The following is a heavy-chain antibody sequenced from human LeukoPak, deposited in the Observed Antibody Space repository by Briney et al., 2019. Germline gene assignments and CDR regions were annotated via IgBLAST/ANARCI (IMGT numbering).Heavy chain of an antibody. J-gene: IGHJ4*02. CDR2: VSYDESSI. Sequence: PGGSLRLSCAASGFTFSTYGMHWVRQAPGKGLEWVAVVSYDESSIYYADSVKGRFTISRDNSKNTLYLQMDSLRAEDTAVYYCAKVLLTGYYYDYWGQGTLVTVSS. CDR1: GFTFSTYG. CDR3: AKVLLTGYYYDY. D-gene: IGHD3-22*01. V-gene: IGHV3-30*18.